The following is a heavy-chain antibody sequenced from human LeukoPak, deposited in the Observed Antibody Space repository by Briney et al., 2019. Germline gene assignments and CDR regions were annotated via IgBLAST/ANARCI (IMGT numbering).Heavy chain of an antibody. V-gene: IGHV1-2*02. CDR2: INPNSGGT. CDR3: ARGATDYYGSGSYYNDFDY. CDR1: GYTFTGYY. D-gene: IGHD3-10*01. J-gene: IGHJ4*02. Sequence: APVKVSCKASGYTFTGYYMHWVRQAPGQGLEWMGWINPNSGGTNYAQKFQGRVTMTRDTSISTAYMELSRLRSDDTAVHYCARGATDYYGSGSYYNDFDYWGQGTLVTVSS.